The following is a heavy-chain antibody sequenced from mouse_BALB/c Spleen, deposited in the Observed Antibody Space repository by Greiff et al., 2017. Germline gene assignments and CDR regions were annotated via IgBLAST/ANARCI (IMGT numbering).Heavy chain of an antibody. J-gene: IGHJ2*01. D-gene: IGHD4-1*01. V-gene: IGHV5-17*02. CDR3: ARDWDVVYFDY. Sequence: DVQLVESGGGLVQPGGSRKLSCAASGFTFSSFGMHWVRQAPEKGLEWVAYISSGSSTIYYADTVKGRFTISRDNPKNTLFLQMTSLRSEDTAMYYCARDWDVVYFDYWGQGTTLTVSS. CDR1: GFTFSSFG. CDR2: ISSGSSTI.